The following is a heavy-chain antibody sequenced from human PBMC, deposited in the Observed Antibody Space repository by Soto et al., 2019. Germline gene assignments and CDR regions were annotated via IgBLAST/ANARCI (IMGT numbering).Heavy chain of an antibody. D-gene: IGHD6-19*01. CDR1: GYTFTSYG. Sequence: ASVKVSCKASGYTFTSYGISWVRQAPGQGLEWMGWISAYNGNTNYAQKLQGRVTMTTDTSTSTAYMELRSLRSDDTAVYYCARDSPRAVAGPGSTFDYWGQGTLVTVSS. J-gene: IGHJ4*02. CDR2: ISAYNGNT. V-gene: IGHV1-18*01. CDR3: ARDSPRAVAGPGSTFDY.